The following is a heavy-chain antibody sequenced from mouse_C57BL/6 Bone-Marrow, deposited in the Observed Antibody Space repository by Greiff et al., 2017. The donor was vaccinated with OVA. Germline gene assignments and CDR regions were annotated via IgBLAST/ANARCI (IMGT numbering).Heavy chain of an antibody. J-gene: IGHJ3*01. Sequence: QVQLQQPGAELVKPGASVKLSCKASGYTFTSYWMHWVKQRPGQGLEWIGMIHPNSGSTNYNEKFKGKATFTADTSSNTAYMQLSSLTTEDSAIYYCARTDPPYWGQGTLVTVSA. CDR2: IHPNSGST. CDR1: GYTFTSYW. CDR3: ARTDPPY. V-gene: IGHV1-64*01.